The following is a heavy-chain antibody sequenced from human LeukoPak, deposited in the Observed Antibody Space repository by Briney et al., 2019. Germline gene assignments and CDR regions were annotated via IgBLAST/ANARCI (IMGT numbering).Heavy chain of an antibody. CDR2: INHSGST. CDR1: GGSFSGYY. J-gene: IGHJ5*02. Sequence: SETLSLTCAVYGGSFSGYYWSWIRQPPGKGLEWIGEINHSGSTNYNPSLKSRVTISVDTSKNQFSLKLSSVTAADTAVYYCARGYGSGSNWFDPWGQGTLVIVS. V-gene: IGHV4-34*01. CDR3: ARGYGSGSNWFDP. D-gene: IGHD3-10*01.